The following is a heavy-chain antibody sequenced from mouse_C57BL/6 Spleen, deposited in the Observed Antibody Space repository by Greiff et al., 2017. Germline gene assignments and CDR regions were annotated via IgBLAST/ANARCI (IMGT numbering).Heavy chain of an antibody. CDR3: ARGYGNYSWFAD. CDR2: IYPSDSET. V-gene: IGHV1-61*01. CDR1: GYTFTSYW. D-gene: IGHD2-10*02. J-gene: IGHJ3*01. Sequence: QVQLQQPGAELVRPGSSVKLSCKASGYTFTSYWMDWVKQRPGQGLEWIGNIYPSDSETHYNQKFKDKATLTVDKSSSTAYMQLSSLTSEDSAVYYCARGYGNYSWFADWGQGTLVTVSA.